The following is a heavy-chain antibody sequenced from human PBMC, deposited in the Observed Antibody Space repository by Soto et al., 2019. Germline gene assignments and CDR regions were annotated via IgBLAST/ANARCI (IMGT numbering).Heavy chain of an antibody. J-gene: IGHJ4*02. Sequence: ASVKVSCKASGYTFTGYYMHWVRQAPGQGLEWMGWINPNRGGTNYAQKFQGWVTMTRDTSISTAYMELSRLRSDDTAVYYCAAWDIVVVPAAQEPQRDDYWGQGTLVTVSS. CDR2: INPNRGGT. CDR3: AAWDIVVVPAAQEPQRDDY. D-gene: IGHD2-2*01. V-gene: IGHV1-2*04. CDR1: GYTFTGYY.